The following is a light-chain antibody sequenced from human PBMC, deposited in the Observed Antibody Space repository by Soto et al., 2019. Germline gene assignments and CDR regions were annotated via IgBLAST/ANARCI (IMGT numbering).Light chain of an antibody. CDR1: QGIGDR. V-gene: IGKV1-12*01. CDR2: FAS. Sequence: DIQMTQSPSSVSASVGDRVTITCRACQGIGDRLARYQQRPGKVPQLVVYFASTLPSGGPSRFSASGSGAEFILTINPLQAEEVATSHCMHTFAVPRTFGREAKV. J-gene: IGKJ1*01. CDR3: MHTFAVPRT.